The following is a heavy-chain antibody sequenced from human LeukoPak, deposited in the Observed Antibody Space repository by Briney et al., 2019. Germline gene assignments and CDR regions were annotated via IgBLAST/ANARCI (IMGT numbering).Heavy chain of an antibody. V-gene: IGHV4-4*02. Sequence: PSETLSLTCTVSGGSISSYYWSWVRQPPGKGLEWIGEVYHSGSTNYNPSLKSRVSISVDKSKNQFSLKLSSVTAADTAVYYCARARRVVVGAPYYFDYWGQGTLVTVSS. J-gene: IGHJ4*02. CDR1: GGSISSYY. CDR2: VYHSGST. CDR3: ARARRVVVGAPYYFDY. D-gene: IGHD2-15*01.